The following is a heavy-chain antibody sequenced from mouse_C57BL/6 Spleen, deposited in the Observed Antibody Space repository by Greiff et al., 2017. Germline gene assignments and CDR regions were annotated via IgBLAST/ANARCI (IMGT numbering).Heavy chain of an antibody. CDR2: ILPGSGST. CDR1: GYTFTGYW. V-gene: IGHV1-9*01. J-gene: IGHJ2*01. D-gene: IGHD1-2*01. CDR3: ASITTGAPNYFDY. Sequence: QVQLQQSGAELMKPGASVKLSCKATGYTFTGYWIEWVKQRPGHGLEWIGEILPGSGSTNYNEKFKGKATFTADTSSNTAYLQISSLTTEDSAIYYCASITTGAPNYFDYWGQGTTLTVSS.